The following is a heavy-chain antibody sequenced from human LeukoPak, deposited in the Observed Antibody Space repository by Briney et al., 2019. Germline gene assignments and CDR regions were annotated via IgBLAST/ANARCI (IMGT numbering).Heavy chain of an antibody. D-gene: IGHD6-6*01. Sequence: SQTLSLTCAVYGGSFSGYYWSRICQPPRKGLEWIGEINHSGSTNYNPSLKSRVTISVDTSKNQFSLKLSSVTAADTAVYYCARDRRLLSSSSTKNWFDPWGQGTLVTVSS. CDR3: ARDRRLLSSSSTKNWFDP. J-gene: IGHJ5*02. CDR2: INHSGST. CDR1: GGSFSGYY. V-gene: IGHV4-34*01.